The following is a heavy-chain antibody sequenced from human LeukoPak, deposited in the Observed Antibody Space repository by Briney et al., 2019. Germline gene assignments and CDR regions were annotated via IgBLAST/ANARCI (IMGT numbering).Heavy chain of an antibody. V-gene: IGHV4-34*01. Sequence: PSETLSLTCAVYGGSFSGYYWSWIRQPPGKGLEWIGEINHSGSTNYNPSLKGRVTISVDTSKNQSSLKLSSVTAADTAVYYCARGPAGRYYDSSGYLLTDYWGQGTLVTVSS. D-gene: IGHD3-22*01. CDR3: ARGPAGRYYDSSGYLLTDY. CDR2: INHSGST. J-gene: IGHJ4*02. CDR1: GGSFSGYY.